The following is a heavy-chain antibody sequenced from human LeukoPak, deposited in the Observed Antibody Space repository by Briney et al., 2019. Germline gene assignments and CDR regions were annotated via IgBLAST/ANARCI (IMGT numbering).Heavy chain of an antibody. D-gene: IGHD3-10*02. CDR3: ARDGDQMYGVYDH. V-gene: IGHV3-11*04. CDR1: GFTFSNYY. Sequence: GGSLRLSCAASGFTFSNYYMGWIRQAPGKGLEWVSYISSSGNIIHYADSVKGRFTISRDNTKNSLFLQMNSLRAEDTAVYYCARDGDQMYGVYDHWGQGTLVTVSS. CDR2: ISSSGNII. J-gene: IGHJ4*02.